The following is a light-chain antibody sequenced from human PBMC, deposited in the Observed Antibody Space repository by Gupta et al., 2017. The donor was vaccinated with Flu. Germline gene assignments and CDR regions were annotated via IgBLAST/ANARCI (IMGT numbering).Light chain of an antibody. V-gene: IGLV1-47*01. CDR1: SSNLGSNY. CDR3: AAWDDSRSGYV. Sequence: QSVLTQPPSASGTPGQRVTISCSGSSSNLGSNYVYWYQQLPGTAPKLLIYRNNQRPSGVPDRFSGSKSGTSAALAISGLLSEDEADYYCAAWDDSRSGYVFGTGTKVTVL. J-gene: IGLJ1*01. CDR2: RNN.